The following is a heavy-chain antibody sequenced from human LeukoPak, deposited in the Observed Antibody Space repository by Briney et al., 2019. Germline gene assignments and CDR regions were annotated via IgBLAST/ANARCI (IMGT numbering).Heavy chain of an antibody. CDR1: GGSNSSSSYY. Sequence: SETLSLTCTVSGGSNSSSSYYWGWIRQPPGKGLEWIGSIYYSGSTYYNPSLKSRVTISVDTSKNQFSLKLSSVTAADTAVYYCARRREMATIRPRVPWKYWGQPTQVTVSS. D-gene: IGHD5-24*01. J-gene: IGHJ4*02. CDR3: ARRREMATIRPRVPWKY. CDR2: IYYSGST. V-gene: IGHV4-39*07.